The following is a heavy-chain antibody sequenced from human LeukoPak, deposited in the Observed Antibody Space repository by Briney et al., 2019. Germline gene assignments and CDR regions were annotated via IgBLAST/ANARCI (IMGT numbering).Heavy chain of an antibody. D-gene: IGHD3-3*01. V-gene: IGHV3-23*01. Sequence: GGSLRLSCPASGLAFSSYAMNWVRQPPGKGLEWVSTISVASITFYTDSVKGRFTISRDNSRNTVYLQMTSLRADDTAVYYCADYGVSGVRNNFYWGQGTLVTVSS. CDR1: GLAFSSYA. CDR2: ISVASIT. CDR3: ADYGVSGVRNNFY. J-gene: IGHJ4*02.